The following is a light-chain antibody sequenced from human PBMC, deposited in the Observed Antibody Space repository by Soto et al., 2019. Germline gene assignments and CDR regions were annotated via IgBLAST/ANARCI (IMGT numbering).Light chain of an antibody. Sequence: QSALTQPASVSGSPGQSITISCTGTSSDFGGYNSVSWYQQHPGKAPKLVIFDVSNRPSGVSNRFSGSKSGDTASLTISGLQAEYEAHYYCSSYTTIPIFGTGTKLTVL. CDR1: SSDFGGYNS. CDR2: DVS. V-gene: IGLV2-14*01. CDR3: SSYTTIPI. J-gene: IGLJ1*01.